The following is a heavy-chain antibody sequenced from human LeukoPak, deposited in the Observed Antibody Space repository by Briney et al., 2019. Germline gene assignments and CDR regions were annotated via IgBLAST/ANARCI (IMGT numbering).Heavy chain of an antibody. V-gene: IGHV4-34*01. CDR3: ARELGEDDAFDI. CDR2: INHSGST. J-gene: IGHJ3*02. Sequence: SETLSLTCAVYGGSFSGYYWSWIRQPPGKGLEWIGEINHSGSTNYNPSLKSRVTISVDTSKNQFSLKLSSVTAADTAVYYCARELGEDDAFDIWGQGTMVTVSS. CDR1: GGSFSGYY. D-gene: IGHD6-13*01.